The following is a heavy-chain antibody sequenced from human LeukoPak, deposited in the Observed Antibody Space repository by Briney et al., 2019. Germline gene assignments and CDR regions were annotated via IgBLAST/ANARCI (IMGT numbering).Heavy chain of an antibody. Sequence: SVKVSCKASGGTFSSYAISWVRQAPGQGLEWMGRIIPIFGTANYAQKFQGRVTITTDESTSTAYMELSSLRSEDTAVYYCARATTGTTFYFDYWGQGTLATVSS. J-gene: IGHJ4*02. CDR1: GGTFSSYA. V-gene: IGHV1-69*05. D-gene: IGHD1-1*01. CDR2: IIPIFGTA. CDR3: ARATTGTTFYFDY.